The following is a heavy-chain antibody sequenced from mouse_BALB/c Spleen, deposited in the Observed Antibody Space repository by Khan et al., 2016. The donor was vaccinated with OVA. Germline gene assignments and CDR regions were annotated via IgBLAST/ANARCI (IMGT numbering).Heavy chain of an antibody. J-gene: IGHJ3*01. V-gene: IGHV5-6*01. D-gene: IGHD1-1*01. CDR3: ARLAYYCNSGGFAY. CDR2: ISTGGHYT. CDR1: GFTFSTYG. Sequence: EVELVESGGDLVEPGGSLKLSCAASGFTFSTYGMSWVRLTPEKRLEWVATISTGGHYTYYQDSVRGRFTFSRDNSKNTLYLQMTSLKSEDTAMFYCARLAYYCNSGGFAYWGQGTLVTVSA.